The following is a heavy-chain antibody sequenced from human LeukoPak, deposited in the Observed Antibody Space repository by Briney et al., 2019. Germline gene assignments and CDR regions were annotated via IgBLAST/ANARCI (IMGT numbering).Heavy chain of an antibody. V-gene: IGHV3-48*02. CDR1: GFTFSRYG. Sequence: GGSLRLSCAASGFTFSRYGTNWVRQAPGKGLEWVSYISSSGTTIYYADSVKGRFTISRDNADNSLFLQMNRLRDEDTAVYYCVRDAFDTSGYSYGDAFDFWGQGTMVTVSS. J-gene: IGHJ3*01. CDR3: VRDAFDTSGYSYGDAFDF. D-gene: IGHD3-22*01. CDR2: ISSSGTTI.